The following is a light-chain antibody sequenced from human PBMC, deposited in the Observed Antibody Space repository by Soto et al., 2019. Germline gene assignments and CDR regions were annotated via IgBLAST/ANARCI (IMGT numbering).Light chain of an antibody. CDR1: QGISNY. V-gene: IGKV1-27*01. J-gene: IGKJ5*01. CDR3: QKYNSAPIN. Sequence: DIQMAQSPSSLSASVVHVVTVTWRASQGISNYLAWYQQKPGKVPQLLIYGASTLQSGVPSRFSGSGSGTDFTLTISSLQPEDVATYYCQKYNSAPINFGQGTRRAIK. CDR2: GAS.